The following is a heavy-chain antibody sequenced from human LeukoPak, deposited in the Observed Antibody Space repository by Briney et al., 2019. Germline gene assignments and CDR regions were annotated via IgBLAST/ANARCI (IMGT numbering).Heavy chain of an antibody. J-gene: IGHJ3*02. CDR3: ARDSRDAFDI. CDR2: ISYSGST. CDR1: GGSISGFY. Sequence: PSETLSLTCTVSGGSISGFYWSWIRQPPGKGLEWIGYISYSGSTNYNSSLKSRVTISVDTPNNQFSLNLSSVTPADTAVYYCARDSRDAFDIWGQGAMVTVSS. V-gene: IGHV4-59*01.